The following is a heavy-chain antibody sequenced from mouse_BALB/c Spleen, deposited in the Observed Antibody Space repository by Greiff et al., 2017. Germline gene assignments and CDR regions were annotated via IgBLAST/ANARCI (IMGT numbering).Heavy chain of an antibody. D-gene: IGHD1-1*01. V-gene: IGHV1-5*01. CDR3: TRSLYYGSSYYAMDY. J-gene: IGHJ4*01. CDR2: IYPGNSDT. CDR1: GYSFTSYW. Sequence: EVQLVESGTVLARPGASVKMSCKASGYSFTSYWMHWVKQRPGQGLEWIGAIYPGNSDTSYNQKFKGKAKLTAVTSASTAYMELSSLTNEDSAVYYCTRSLYYGSSYYAMDYWGQGTSVTVSS.